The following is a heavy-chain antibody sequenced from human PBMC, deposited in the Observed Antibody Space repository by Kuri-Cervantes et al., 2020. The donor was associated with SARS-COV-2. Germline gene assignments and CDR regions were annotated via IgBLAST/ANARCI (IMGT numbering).Heavy chain of an antibody. Sequence: GGSLRLSCAASGFTFSSYAMSWVRQAPGKGLEWVSAISGSGGSTYYADSVKGRFTISRDNSKNTLYLQMNSLRAEDTAVYYCAKDRAIVVVPAATGIGYWGQGTLVTVSS. V-gene: IGHV3-23*01. J-gene: IGHJ4*02. CDR2: ISGSGGST. CDR1: GFTFSSYA. D-gene: IGHD2-2*01. CDR3: AKDRAIVVVPAATGIGY.